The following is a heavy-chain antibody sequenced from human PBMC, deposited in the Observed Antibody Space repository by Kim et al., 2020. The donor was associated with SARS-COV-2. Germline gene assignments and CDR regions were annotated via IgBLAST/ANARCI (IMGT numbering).Heavy chain of an antibody. D-gene: IGHD3-10*01. CDR2: ISSNGGST. Sequence: GGSLRLSCSASGFTFSSYAMHWVRQAPGKGLEYVSAISSNGGSTYYADSVKGRFTISRDNSKNTLYLQMSSLRAEDTAVYYCVKDQRITMVRGEDWGQGTLVTVSS. CDR1: GFTFSSYA. V-gene: IGHV3-64D*06. CDR3: VKDQRITMVRGED. J-gene: IGHJ4*02.